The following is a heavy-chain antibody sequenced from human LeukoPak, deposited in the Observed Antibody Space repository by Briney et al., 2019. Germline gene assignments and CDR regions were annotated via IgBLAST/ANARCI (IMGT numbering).Heavy chain of an antibody. CDR2: LRYDGNNK. D-gene: IGHD3-16*01. CDR3: AKDSIYGGWGNAFDI. V-gene: IGHV3-30*02. CDR1: GFTFSNSG. Sequence: GGSLRLSCAASGFTFSNSGMHWVRQAPGKGLEWVAFLRYDGNNKFYTDSVKGRFTISRDNSKNTLYLQMNSLRVKDAAIYYCAKDSIYGGWGNAFDIWGQGTMVTVSS. J-gene: IGHJ3*02.